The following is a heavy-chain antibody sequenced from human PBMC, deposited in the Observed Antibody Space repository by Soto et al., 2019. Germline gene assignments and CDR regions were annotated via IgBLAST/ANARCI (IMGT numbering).Heavy chain of an antibody. CDR1: GFTFSSYA. Sequence: EVQLLESGGGLVQPGGSLRLSCAASGFTFSSYAMTWVRQAPGKGLQWVSTISGSATNTYYADSVKGRFTISRDNPXXTLYLHMNSLRAEDTAVYYCEKVVWLGEVGNWFDPWGQGTLVTVSA. CDR2: ISGSATNT. V-gene: IGHV3-23*01. CDR3: EKVVWLGEVGNWFDP. D-gene: IGHD3-10*01. J-gene: IGHJ5*02.